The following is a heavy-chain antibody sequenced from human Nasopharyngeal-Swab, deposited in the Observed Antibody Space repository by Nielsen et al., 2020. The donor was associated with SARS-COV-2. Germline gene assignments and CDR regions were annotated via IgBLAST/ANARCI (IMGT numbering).Heavy chain of an antibody. Sequence: GESLKISCAASGFIFSSYSMNWVRQAPGKGLEWVSSISSSSSYIYYADSVKGRFTISRDNAKNSLYLQMNSLRAEDTAVYYCARDGAYSSGWRDYWGQGTLVTVSS. V-gene: IGHV3-21*01. CDR3: ARDGAYSSGWRDY. CDR1: GFIFSSYS. D-gene: IGHD6-19*01. J-gene: IGHJ4*02. CDR2: ISSSSSYI.